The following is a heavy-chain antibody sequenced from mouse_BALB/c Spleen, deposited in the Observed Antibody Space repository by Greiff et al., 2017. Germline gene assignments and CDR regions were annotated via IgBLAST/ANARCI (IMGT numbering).Heavy chain of an antibody. CDR1: GYTFTSYW. CDR2: INPSNGRT. J-gene: IGHJ1*01. V-gene: IGHV1S81*02. Sequence: QVQLQQSGAELVKPGASVKLSCKASGYTFTSYWMHWVKQRPGQGLEWIGEINPSNGRTNYNEKFKSKATLTVDKSSSTAYMQLSSLTSEDSAVYYCARSTVVATDWYFDVWGAGTTVTVSS. D-gene: IGHD1-1*01. CDR3: ARSTVVATDWYFDV.